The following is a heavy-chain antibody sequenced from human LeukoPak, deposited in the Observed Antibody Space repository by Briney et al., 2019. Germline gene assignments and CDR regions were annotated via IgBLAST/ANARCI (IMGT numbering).Heavy chain of an antibody. Sequence: ASVKVSCKASGYSFTGYGVSWVRQAPGQGLEWMGWISPYTGNTDYVHDLRGRVTVTADTSTNTVYMELRSLRSDDTAVYYCTREAEDLPGAITFLYCGPGTLVTVSS. CDR3: TREAEDLPGAITFLY. D-gene: IGHD2-2*01. CDR2: ISPYTGNT. V-gene: IGHV1-18*01. CDR1: GYSFTGYG. J-gene: IGHJ4*02.